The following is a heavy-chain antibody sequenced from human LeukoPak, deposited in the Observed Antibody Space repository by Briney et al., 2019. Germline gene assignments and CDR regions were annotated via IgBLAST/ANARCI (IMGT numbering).Heavy chain of an antibody. Sequence: ASVKVSCKASGYSFTGYYMDWDRQAPGQWLEWMGRINPNNGATNYAQKLQGRVTITGDTSISTAYMELSSLRSDDTAVYYCTRESGSYHGNDYWGQGTLVTVSS. J-gene: IGHJ4*02. D-gene: IGHD1-26*01. CDR2: INPNNGAT. CDR3: TRESGSYHGNDY. V-gene: IGHV1-2*06. CDR1: GYSFTGYY.